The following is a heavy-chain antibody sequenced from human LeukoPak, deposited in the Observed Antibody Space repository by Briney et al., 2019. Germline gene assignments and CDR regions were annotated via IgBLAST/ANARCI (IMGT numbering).Heavy chain of an antibody. CDR2: ISYDGSNK. Sequence: GGSLRLSCAASVFTFSVYGMHGGRQAPGKGLEWVAIISYDGSNKYYADSAKGRFTISRDNSKNTLFVQMNSPRVEDTAVYYCARMPHDSSVYYGGKSYYDGMDIWGEGTTVTVSS. V-gene: IGHV3-30*03. D-gene: IGHD3-22*01. CDR3: ARMPHDSSVYYGGKSYYDGMDI. J-gene: IGHJ6*04. CDR1: VFTFSVYG.